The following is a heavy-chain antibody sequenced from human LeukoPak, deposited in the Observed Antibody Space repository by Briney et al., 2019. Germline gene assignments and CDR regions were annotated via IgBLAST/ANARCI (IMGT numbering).Heavy chain of an antibody. CDR3: ARDDGSGSYRFDP. Sequence: GASVKVSCKVSGYTLTELSMHWVRQAPGKGLEWMGGFDPEDGETIYAQKFQGRVTMTEDTSTDTAYMELRSLRSDDTAVYYCARDDGSGSYRFDPWGQGTLVTVSS. CDR1: GYTLTELS. V-gene: IGHV1-24*01. D-gene: IGHD3-10*01. CDR2: FDPEDGET. J-gene: IGHJ5*02.